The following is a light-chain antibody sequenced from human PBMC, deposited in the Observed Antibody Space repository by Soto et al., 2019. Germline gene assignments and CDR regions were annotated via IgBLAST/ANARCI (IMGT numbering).Light chain of an antibody. CDR1: SSDVGGYND. CDR3: SSYTTSNTRQIV. J-gene: IGLJ1*01. V-gene: IGLV2-14*01. Sequence: QSVLTQPASVSGSPGQSITISCTGTSSDVGGYNDVSWYQQHPGKAPKFMIYDVSNRPSGVSNRFSGSKSGNTASLTISGLQAEDEADYYCSSYTTSNTRQIVFGTGTKLTVL. CDR2: DVS.